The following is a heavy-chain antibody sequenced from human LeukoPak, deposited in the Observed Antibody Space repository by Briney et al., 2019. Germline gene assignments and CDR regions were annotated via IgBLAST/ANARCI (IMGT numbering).Heavy chain of an antibody. D-gene: IGHD3-22*01. V-gene: IGHV4-59*08. CDR2: IYYSGST. CDR1: GGSISSYY. J-gene: IGHJ4*02. CDR3: ARDSIGGFDY. Sequence: SETLSLTCTVSGGSISSYYWSWIRQPPGKGLEWSGYIYYSGSTNYNPSLKSRVTISVDTSKNQFSLKLSSVTAADTAVYYCARDSIGGFDYWGQGTLVTVSS.